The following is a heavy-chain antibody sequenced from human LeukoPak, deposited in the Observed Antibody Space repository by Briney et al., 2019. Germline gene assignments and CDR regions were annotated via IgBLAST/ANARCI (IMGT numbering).Heavy chain of an antibody. CDR3: ARDSHALTVWFGESLFDP. J-gene: IGHJ5*02. D-gene: IGHD3-10*01. CDR1: GFTFRSYS. CDR2: ISSSSSTI. V-gene: IGHV3-48*02. Sequence: GGPLRLSCAASGFTFRSYSMNWVRQAPGKGLEWVSYISSSSSTIYYADSVKGRFTISRDNAKNSLYLQMNSLRDEDTAVYYCARDSHALTVWFGESLFDPWGQGTLVTVSS.